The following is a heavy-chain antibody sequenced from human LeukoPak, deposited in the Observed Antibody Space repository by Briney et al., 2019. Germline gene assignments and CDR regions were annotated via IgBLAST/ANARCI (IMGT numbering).Heavy chain of an antibody. J-gene: IGHJ4*02. V-gene: IGHV3-23*01. Sequence: GGSLRLSCTASGFTFSSYTMTWVRQAPGKGLKWVSTITTGDGNTYYADSVKGRFTVSRDDSKNTLYLQMNSLRAEDTAVYYCARGRYSSSWYYFDYWGQGTLVTVSS. CDR2: ITTGDGNT. CDR3: ARGRYSSSWYYFDY. D-gene: IGHD6-13*01. CDR1: GFTFSSYT.